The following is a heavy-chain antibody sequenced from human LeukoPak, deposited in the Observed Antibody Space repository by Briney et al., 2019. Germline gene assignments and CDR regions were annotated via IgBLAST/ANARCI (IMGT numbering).Heavy chain of an antibody. Sequence: ASVRVSCKASGYTFTSYGISWVRQAPGQGVEGMGWISAYNGNTNYAQKLQGRVTMTTDTSTSTAYMGLRSLRSDDTAVYYCARDITVTTGDTYYYYYYGMDVWGQGTTVTVSS. CDR1: GYTFTSYG. D-gene: IGHD4-17*01. CDR2: ISAYNGNT. CDR3: ARDITVTTGDTYYYYYYGMDV. V-gene: IGHV1-18*01. J-gene: IGHJ6*02.